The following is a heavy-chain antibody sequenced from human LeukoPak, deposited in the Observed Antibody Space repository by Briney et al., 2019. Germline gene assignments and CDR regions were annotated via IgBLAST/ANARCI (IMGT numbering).Heavy chain of an antibody. CDR2: IYYSGST. Sequence: SETLSLTCTVSGGSISSGDYYWSWIRQPPGKGLEWIGYIYYSGSTYYNPSLKSRVTISVDTSKSPFSLKLSSVTAADTAVYYCAREPPYGSGGNWFDPWGQGTLVTVSS. V-gene: IGHV4-30-4*08. CDR1: GGSISSGDYY. J-gene: IGHJ5*02. CDR3: AREPPYGSGGNWFDP. D-gene: IGHD3-10*01.